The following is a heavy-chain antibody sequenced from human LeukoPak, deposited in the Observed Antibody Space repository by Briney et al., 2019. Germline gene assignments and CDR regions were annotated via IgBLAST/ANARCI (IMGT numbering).Heavy chain of an antibody. CDR2: ISGSGGNT. CDR3: AKASTVYSYFDC. V-gene: IGHV3-23*01. J-gene: IGHJ4*02. D-gene: IGHD3-22*01. Sequence: GGSLRLSCAASGFTFSSYAMSWVRQAPGKGLEWVPAISGSGGNTFYAESVKGRVTISRDNSENTLYLQMSSLRAEDTAVYYCAKASTVYSYFDCWGQGTLVTVSS. CDR1: GFTFSSYA.